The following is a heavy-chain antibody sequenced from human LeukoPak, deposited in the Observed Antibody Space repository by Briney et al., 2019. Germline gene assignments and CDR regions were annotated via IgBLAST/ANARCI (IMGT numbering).Heavy chain of an antibody. CDR2: IYYSGST. Sequence: SETLSLTCTVSGGSISSSSYYWGWIRQPPGKGLEWIGSIYYSGSTYYNPSLKSRVTISVDTSKSQFSLKLSSVTAADTAVYYCARDKREYQLLYSWFDPWGQGTLVTVSS. J-gene: IGHJ5*02. V-gene: IGHV4-39*07. CDR3: ARDKREYQLLYSWFDP. CDR1: GGSISSSSYY. D-gene: IGHD2-2*02.